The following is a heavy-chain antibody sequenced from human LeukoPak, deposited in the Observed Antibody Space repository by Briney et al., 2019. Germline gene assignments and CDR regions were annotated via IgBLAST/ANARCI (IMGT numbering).Heavy chain of an antibody. V-gene: IGHV4-61*02. Sequence: SETLSLTCTVSGNSISSGDYYWSWIRQPAGKGLEWIGRIYTSGSTTYNPSLKSRVTISGDTSENQFSLKLSSVTAADTAVYYCARQVRVVVAATPPTYYFDYWGQGTLVTVSS. D-gene: IGHD2-15*01. CDR1: GNSISSGDYY. CDR2: IYTSGST. J-gene: IGHJ4*02. CDR3: ARQVRVVVAATPPTYYFDY.